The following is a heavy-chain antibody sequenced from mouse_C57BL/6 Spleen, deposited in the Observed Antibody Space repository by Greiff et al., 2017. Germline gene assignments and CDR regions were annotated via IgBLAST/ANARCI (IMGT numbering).Heavy chain of an antibody. Sequence: QVQLKQPGAELVKPGASVKLSCKASGYTFTSYWMHWVKQRPGQGLEWIGMIHPNSGSTNYNEKFKSKATLTVDKSSSTAYMQLSSLTSEDSAVYYCARDYVYYYAMDYWGQGTSVTVSS. J-gene: IGHJ4*01. V-gene: IGHV1-64*01. CDR1: GYTFTSYW. CDR3: ARDYVYYYAMDY. CDR2: IHPNSGST. D-gene: IGHD2-4*01.